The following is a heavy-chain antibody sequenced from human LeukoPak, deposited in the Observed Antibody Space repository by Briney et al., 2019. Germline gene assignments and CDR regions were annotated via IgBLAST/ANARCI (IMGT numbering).Heavy chain of an antibody. Sequence: ISSSSSTIYYADSVKGRFTISRDNAKNSLYLQMNSLRDEDTAVYYCARVGNTAMVTNDYWGQGTLVTVSS. J-gene: IGHJ4*02. D-gene: IGHD5-18*01. CDR3: ARVGNTAMVTNDY. CDR2: ISSSSSTI. V-gene: IGHV3-48*02.